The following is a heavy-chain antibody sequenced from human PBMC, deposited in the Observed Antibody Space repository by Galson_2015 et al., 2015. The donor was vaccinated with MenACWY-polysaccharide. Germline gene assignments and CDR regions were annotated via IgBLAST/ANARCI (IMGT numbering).Heavy chain of an antibody. Sequence: TLSLTCTVSGGSITSGSYYWSWIRQPAGKGLEWIGRIYSSGSTNYNPSLKSRVTISIDTSKNQVSLRLSSVTAADTAVYYCTRGHFRTVGAMSWFHPWGQGTLVTVSS. D-gene: IGHD1-26*01. CDR3: TRGHFRTVGAMSWFHP. J-gene: IGHJ5*01. CDR1: GGSITSGSYY. V-gene: IGHV4-61*02. CDR2: IYSSGST.